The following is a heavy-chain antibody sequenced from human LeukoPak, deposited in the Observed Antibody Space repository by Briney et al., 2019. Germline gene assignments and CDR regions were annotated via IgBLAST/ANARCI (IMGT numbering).Heavy chain of an antibody. J-gene: IGHJ4*02. CDR1: GFTFGTYL. CDR2: MNSDGRTT. CDR3: ATGGRYYLDN. V-gene: IGHV3-74*01. Sequence: GGSLRLSCAASGFTFGTYLMYWVRQAPGKGLVWVSRMNSDGRTTNYADSVKGRFTISRDNARSTLYLQMNSLRVDDTAVYYCATGGRYYLDNWGQGTLVTVSS.